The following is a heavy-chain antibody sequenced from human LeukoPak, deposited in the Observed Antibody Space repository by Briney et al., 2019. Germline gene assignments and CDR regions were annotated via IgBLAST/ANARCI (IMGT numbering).Heavy chain of an antibody. CDR2: IIPIFGTA. Sequence: GASVKVSCKASGGTFSSYAISWVRQAPGQGLEWMGGIIPIFGTANYAQKFQGRVTITADKSTSTAYMELSSLRSEDTAVYYCARGGMTTVTTPYYHYYYMDVWGKGTTVTVSS. CDR3: ARGGMTTVTTPYYHYYYMDV. V-gene: IGHV1-69*06. J-gene: IGHJ6*03. D-gene: IGHD4-11*01. CDR1: GGTFSSYA.